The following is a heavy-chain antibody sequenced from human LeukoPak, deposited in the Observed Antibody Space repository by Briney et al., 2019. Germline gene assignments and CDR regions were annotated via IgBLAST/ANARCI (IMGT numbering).Heavy chain of an antibody. Sequence: GGSLRLSCAASGFTFEGCDMHWVRQAPGKGLEWVSLINGDGGATYYAGSVKGRFTVSRDNRKDSLYLQMDSLKKEDTAFYYCAKDHNYDYVWGTLDYWGQGILVTVSS. V-gene: IGHV3-43*02. CDR1: GFTFEGCD. CDR3: AKDHNYDYVWGTLDY. J-gene: IGHJ4*02. CDR2: INGDGGAT. D-gene: IGHD3-16*01.